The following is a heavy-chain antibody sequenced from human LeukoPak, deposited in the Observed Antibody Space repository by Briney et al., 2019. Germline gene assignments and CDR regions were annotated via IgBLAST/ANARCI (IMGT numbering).Heavy chain of an antibody. V-gene: IGHV4-39*07. J-gene: IGHJ4*02. D-gene: IGHD5-12*01. CDR1: GGSISSSSYY. Sequence: SETLSLTCTVSGGSISSSSYYWGWIRQPPGKGLEWMGSIYYSGSTYYNPSLKSRVTISVDTSKNQFSLKLSSVAAADTAVYYCASVRGYSGYDAYFDYWGQGTLVTVSS. CDR2: IYYSGST. CDR3: ASVRGYSGYDAYFDY.